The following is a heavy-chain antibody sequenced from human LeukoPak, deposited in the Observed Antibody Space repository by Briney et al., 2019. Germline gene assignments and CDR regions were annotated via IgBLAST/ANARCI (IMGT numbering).Heavy chain of an antibody. Sequence: GGSLRLSCAASGFTFSSYDMHWVRQATGKGLEWVSAIGTAGDTYYPGSVKGRFTVSRENAKNSLYLQMNSLRAGDTAVYYCARVVYGSGSYDYWGQGTLVTVSS. CDR1: GFTFSSYD. CDR2: IGTAGDT. J-gene: IGHJ4*02. V-gene: IGHV3-13*01. D-gene: IGHD3-10*01. CDR3: ARVVYGSGSYDY.